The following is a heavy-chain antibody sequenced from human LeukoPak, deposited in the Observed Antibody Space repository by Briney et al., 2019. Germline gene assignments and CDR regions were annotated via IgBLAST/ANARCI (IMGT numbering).Heavy chain of an antibody. Sequence: SETLSLTCTVSGGSISSGSYYWSWIRQPAGKGLEWIGRIYTRGSTNYNPSLESRVTISVDTSKNQFSLKLSSVTAADTAVYYCVTSTYSSGWYNWFDPWGQGTLVTVSS. CDR1: GGSISSGSYY. D-gene: IGHD6-19*01. J-gene: IGHJ5*02. V-gene: IGHV4-61*02. CDR2: IYTRGST. CDR3: VTSTYSSGWYNWFDP.